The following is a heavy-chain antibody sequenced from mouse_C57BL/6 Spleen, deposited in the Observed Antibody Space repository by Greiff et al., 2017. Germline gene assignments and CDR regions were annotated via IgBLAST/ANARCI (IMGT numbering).Heavy chain of an antibody. V-gene: IGHV1-74*01. CDR2: IHPSDSDT. J-gene: IGHJ4*01. CDR1: GYTFTSYW. CDR3: AIGIAITTVVAEAMDY. D-gene: IGHD1-1*01. Sequence: VQLQQPGAELVKPGASVKVSCKASGYTFTSYWMHWVKQRPGQGLEWIGRIHPSDSDTNYNQKFKGKATLTVDKSSSTAYMQLSSLTSEDSAVYYCAIGIAITTVVAEAMDYWGQGTSVTVSS.